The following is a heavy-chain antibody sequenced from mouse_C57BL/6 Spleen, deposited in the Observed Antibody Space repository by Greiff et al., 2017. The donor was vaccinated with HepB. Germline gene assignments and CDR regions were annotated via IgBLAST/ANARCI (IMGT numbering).Heavy chain of an antibody. CDR1: GFTFSSYA. CDR2: ISSGGDYI. Sequence: EVKLMESGEGLVKPGGSLKLSCAASGFTFSSYAMSWVRQTPEKRLEWVAYISSGGDYIYYADTVKGRFTISRDNARNTLYLQMSSLKSEDTAMYYCTREAGYYPDYWGQGTTLTVSS. J-gene: IGHJ2*01. V-gene: IGHV5-9-1*02. D-gene: IGHD2-3*01. CDR3: TREAGYYPDY.